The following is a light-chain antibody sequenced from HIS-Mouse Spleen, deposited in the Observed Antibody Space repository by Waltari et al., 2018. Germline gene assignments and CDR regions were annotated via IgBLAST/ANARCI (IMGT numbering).Light chain of an antibody. V-gene: IGLV2-14*03. J-gene: IGLJ3*02. CDR2: DVS. Sequence: QSALTQPASVSGSPGQSITISRTGTSSDVGGYNYVSWYQQHPGKAPKLRIYDVSNLPSGVSNRFSGSKSGNTASLTISGLQAEDEADYYCSSYTSSSTWVFGGGTKLTVL. CDR1: SSDVGGYNY. CDR3: SSYTSSSTWV.